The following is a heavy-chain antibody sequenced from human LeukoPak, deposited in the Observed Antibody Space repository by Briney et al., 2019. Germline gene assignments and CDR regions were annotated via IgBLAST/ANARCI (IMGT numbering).Heavy chain of an antibody. CDR1: GFTFITSA. CDR2: IVVGTGKT. Sequence: SVKVSCKASGFTFITSAIQWVRQGRGHPLEWIGGIVVGTGKTSDSQQFQGRVTITTDTSTSTAYMELSSLRFEDTAVYYCAADLGGDTIRGGYGLDVWGQRTRVSISS. CDR3: AADLGGDTIRGGYGLDV. J-gene: IGHJ6*01. D-gene: IGHD3-3*01. V-gene: IGHV1-58*02.